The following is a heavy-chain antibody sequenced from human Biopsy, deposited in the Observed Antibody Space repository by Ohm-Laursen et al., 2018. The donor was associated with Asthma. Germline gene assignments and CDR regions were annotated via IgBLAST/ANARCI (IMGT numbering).Heavy chain of an antibody. Sequence: SVKVSCKASGYTFIGCHIHWMRQAPGRGLEWMGRINPNSGGTNYAQKFQGRVTMTRDTSISTAYMEVSRLRSDDTAVYYCARGQKSAGDRWFDSWGQGTLVTVSS. V-gene: IGHV1-2*06. CDR3: ARGQKSAGDRWFDS. CDR1: GYTFIGCH. CDR2: INPNSGGT. D-gene: IGHD6-13*01. J-gene: IGHJ5*01.